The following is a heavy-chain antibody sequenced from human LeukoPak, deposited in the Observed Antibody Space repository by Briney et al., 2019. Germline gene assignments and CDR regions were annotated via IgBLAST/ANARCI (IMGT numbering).Heavy chain of an antibody. CDR3: AKDHGSCYYEGYCEY. Sequence: GRSLTLSCAAPGFTCDDYAMHWVRPAPGKGLEWVSGISWNSGSIGYADSVKGRFTISRDNAKNSLYLQMNSLRAEDTALYYCAKDHGSCYYEGYCEYWGQGTLVIVSS. CDR2: ISWNSGSI. V-gene: IGHV3-9*01. D-gene: IGHD3-22*01. CDR1: GFTCDDYA. J-gene: IGHJ4*02.